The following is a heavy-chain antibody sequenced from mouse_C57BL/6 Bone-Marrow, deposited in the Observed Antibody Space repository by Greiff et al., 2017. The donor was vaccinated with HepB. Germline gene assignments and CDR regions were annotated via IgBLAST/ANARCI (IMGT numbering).Heavy chain of an antibody. J-gene: IGHJ2*01. Sequence: QVQLQQPGAELVKPGASVKLSCKASGYTFTSYWMQWVKQRPGQGLEWIGEIDPSDSYTNYNQKFKGKATLTVDTSSSTAYMQLSSLTSEDSAVYYCARRANWDPLDYWGQGTTLTVSS. CDR2: IDPSDSYT. V-gene: IGHV1-50*01. CDR3: ARRANWDPLDY. D-gene: IGHD4-1*01. CDR1: GYTFTSYW.